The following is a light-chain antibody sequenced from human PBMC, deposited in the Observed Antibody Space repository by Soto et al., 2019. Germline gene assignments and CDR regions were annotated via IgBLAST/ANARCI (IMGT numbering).Light chain of an antibody. V-gene: IGKV3-20*01. J-gene: IGKJ1*01. CDR2: GAS. Sequence: EIVLTQSPGTLSLSPGERATLSCRASQSVSSSYSAWYQQKPGQAPRLLIYGASSRATGIPDRLSGSGSGTDFTLTISRLEPEDCAVYYCQQYGRSRWTFGQGTKGDIX. CDR3: QQYGRSRWT. CDR1: QSVSSSY.